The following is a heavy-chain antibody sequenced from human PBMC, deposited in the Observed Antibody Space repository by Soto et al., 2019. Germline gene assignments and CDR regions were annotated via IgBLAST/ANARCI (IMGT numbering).Heavy chain of an antibody. Sequence: PSEALSLTCTVSGESSSSGNKYWSWIRQPPGKGLEWIGYIFSSGTTYYNPSLKSRLTMSLDASQNQFSLKLNSLTDADTAVYFCARVPSPFDYYYAMDVWGQGTTVTVSS. D-gene: IGHD3-16*01. CDR3: ARVPSPFDYYYAMDV. V-gene: IGHV4-30-4*01. CDR1: GESSSSGNKY. J-gene: IGHJ6*02. CDR2: IFSSGTT.